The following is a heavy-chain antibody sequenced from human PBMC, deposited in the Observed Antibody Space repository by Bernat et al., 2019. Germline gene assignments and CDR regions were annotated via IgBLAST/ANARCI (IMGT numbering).Heavy chain of an antibody. D-gene: IGHD4-23*01. CDR2: IYSGGST. CDR1: GFTVSSNY. Sequence: EVQLVETGGGLIQPGGSLRLSCAASGFTVSSNYMSWVRQAPGKGLEWGSVIYSGGSTYYAASVKGRFTISIDNSKNPLYLQMNSLRAEDTAVYYWASRTVVPRLDYYYYGMDVWGQGTTVTVSS. V-gene: IGHV3-53*02. CDR3: ASRTVVPRLDYYYYGMDV. J-gene: IGHJ6*02.